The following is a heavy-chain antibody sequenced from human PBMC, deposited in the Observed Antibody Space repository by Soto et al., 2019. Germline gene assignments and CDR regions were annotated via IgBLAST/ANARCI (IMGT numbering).Heavy chain of an antibody. J-gene: IGHJ6*02. CDR3: ARARKITIFGVVISTYYYYGMDV. CDR1: GYTFTSYD. V-gene: IGHV1-8*01. D-gene: IGHD3-3*01. CDR2: MNPNSGNT. Sequence: AAVKVSCKASGYTFTSYDINWVRQATGQGLEWMGWMNPNSGNTGYAQKFQGRVTMTRNTSISTAYMELSSLRSEDTAVYYCARARKITIFGVVISTYYYYGMDVWGQGTTVTVSS.